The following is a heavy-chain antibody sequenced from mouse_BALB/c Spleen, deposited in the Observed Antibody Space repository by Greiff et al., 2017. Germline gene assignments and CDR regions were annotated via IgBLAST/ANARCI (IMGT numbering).Heavy chain of an antibody. V-gene: IGHV14-3*02. Sequence: EVKLQESGAELVKPGASVKLSCTASGFNIKDTYMHWVKQRPEQGLEWIGRIDPANGNTKYDPKFQGKATITADTSSNTAYLQLSSLTSEDTAVYYCARGSLRHWYFDVWGAGTTVTVSS. D-gene: IGHD2-1*01. CDR2: IDPANGNT. CDR3: ARGSLRHWYFDV. CDR1: GFNIKDTY. J-gene: IGHJ1*01.